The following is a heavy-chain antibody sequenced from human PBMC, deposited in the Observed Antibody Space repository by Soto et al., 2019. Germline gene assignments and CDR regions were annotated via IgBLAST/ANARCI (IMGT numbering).Heavy chain of an antibody. V-gene: IGHV3-33*01. J-gene: IGHJ4*02. CDR3: SISRGPWSFDY. D-gene: IGHD6-19*01. CDR2: IWYDGSNK. CDR1: GFTLSSYG. Sequence: QVQLVESGGGVVQPGRSLRLSCAASGFTLSSYGMHWVRQAPGKGLEWVAVIWYDGSNKYYADSVKGRFTISRDNSKKAFYLKMNRRRAGDRAVYAGSISRGPWSFDYWGQGTRVTVSS.